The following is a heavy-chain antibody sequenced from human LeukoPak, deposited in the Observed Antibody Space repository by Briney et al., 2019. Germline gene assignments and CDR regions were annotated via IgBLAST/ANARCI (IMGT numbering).Heavy chain of an antibody. D-gene: IGHD6-13*01. CDR2: INHSGST. J-gene: IGHJ6*03. CDR3: AKSSSWAYYYYMDV. V-gene: IGHV4-34*01. CDR1: GGSFSGYY. Sequence: SETLSLTCAVYGGSFSGYYWSWIRQPPGKGLEWIGEINHSGSTNYNPSLKSRVTISVDTSKNQFSLKLSSVTAADTAVYYCAKSSSWAYYYYMDVWGKGTTVTISS.